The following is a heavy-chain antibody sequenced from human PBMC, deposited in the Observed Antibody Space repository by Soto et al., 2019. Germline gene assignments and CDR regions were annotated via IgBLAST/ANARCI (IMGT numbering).Heavy chain of an antibody. CDR2: ISYDGSKT. J-gene: IGHJ6*02. D-gene: IGHD1-7*01. Sequence: QVQLVESGGGVVQPGRSLRLSCAASGFTFSNYGMHWVRQAPGKGLEWVAIISYDGSKTYYADSVKGRFTISRDNSKNTLYLQMTSLRAEDTAVYYCAKVANFRDDYYYGMDVWGQGTTVTVSS. V-gene: IGHV3-30*18. CDR1: GFTFSNYG. CDR3: AKVANFRDDYYYGMDV.